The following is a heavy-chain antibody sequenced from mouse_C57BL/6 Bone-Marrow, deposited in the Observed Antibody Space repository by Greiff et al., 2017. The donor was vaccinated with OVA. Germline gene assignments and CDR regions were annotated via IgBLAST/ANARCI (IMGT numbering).Heavy chain of an antibody. CDR3: ARLGTLWLLRLDY. CDR2: INPNNGGT. D-gene: IGHD2-3*01. Sequence: EVQLQQSGPELVKPGASVKISCKASGYTFTDYYMNWVKQSHGKSLEWIGDINPNNGGTSYNQKFKGKATLTVDKSSSTAYMELRSLTSEDSAVYDCARLGTLWLLRLDYWGQGTTLTVSS. V-gene: IGHV1-26*01. CDR1: GYTFTDYY. J-gene: IGHJ2*01.